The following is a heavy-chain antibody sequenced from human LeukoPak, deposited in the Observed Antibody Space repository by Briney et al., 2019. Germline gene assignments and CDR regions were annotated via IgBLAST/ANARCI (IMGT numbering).Heavy chain of an antibody. V-gene: IGHV3-11*01. CDR3: ARVRKRRNAFDI. D-gene: IGHD6-25*01. CDR2: ISNTGSTI. Sequence: KPGGSLRLSCAASGFTFNDYYMSWIRQAPGKGLEWVSYISNTGSTIYYADSVKGRFTISRDNAKNSLYLQMNSLRAEDTAVYYCARVRKRRNAFDIWGQGTLATVSS. CDR1: GFTFNDYY. J-gene: IGHJ3*02.